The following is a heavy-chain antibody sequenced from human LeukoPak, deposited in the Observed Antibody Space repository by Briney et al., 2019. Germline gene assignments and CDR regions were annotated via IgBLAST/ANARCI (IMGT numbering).Heavy chain of an antibody. J-gene: IGHJ4*02. Sequence: PSETLSLTCTVSGGSISSYYWSWIRQPPGKGLEWIGYIYYSGSTNYNPSLKSRVTISVDTSKNQFSLKLSSVTAADTAVYYCARHSYDSSGYYYGAFDYWGQGTLVTVSS. CDR2: IYYSGST. CDR1: GGSISSYY. D-gene: IGHD3-22*01. V-gene: IGHV4-59*08. CDR3: ARHSYDSSGYYYGAFDY.